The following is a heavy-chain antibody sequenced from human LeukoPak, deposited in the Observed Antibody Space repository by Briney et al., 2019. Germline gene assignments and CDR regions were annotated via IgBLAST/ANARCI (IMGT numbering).Heavy chain of an antibody. J-gene: IGHJ4*02. CDR1: GLIFSNAW. Sequence: GGSLRLSCAASGLIFSNAWMSWVRQAPGKGLEWVGRIKGKTDGGTTDYAAPVKGRFTIARDDSKNTLYLQMNSLKTEDTAVYYCTTSGGYYDTSGFDYWGQGTLVTVSS. D-gene: IGHD3-22*01. CDR3: TTSGGYYDTSGFDY. V-gene: IGHV3-15*01. CDR2: IKGKTDGGTT.